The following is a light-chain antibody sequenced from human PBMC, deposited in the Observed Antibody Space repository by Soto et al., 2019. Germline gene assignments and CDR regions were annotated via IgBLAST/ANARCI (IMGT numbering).Light chain of an antibody. CDR1: QTVRNT. Sequence: TQSPGTVSLSPGERATLSCRASQTVRNTLAWYQQRPGQAPRLLIYDASTRAPGIPARFSGRGSGADFTLTISSLEPEDFAVYYCQQRSESITFGQGTLLEV. J-gene: IGKJ5*01. CDR2: DAS. CDR3: QQRSESIT. V-gene: IGKV3-11*01.